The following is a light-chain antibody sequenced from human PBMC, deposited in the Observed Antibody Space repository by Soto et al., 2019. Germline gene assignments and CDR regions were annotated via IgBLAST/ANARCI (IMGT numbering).Light chain of an antibody. CDR2: DVS. V-gene: IGLV2-14*01. CDR3: SSYTINSLYV. CDR1: SSDVGGYDY. Sequence: QSALTQPASVSGSPGQSITISCTGTSSDVGGYDYVSWYQQHPGKAPKFMIYDVSNRPSGVSYRFSGSKSGNTASLTISGLQAEDEADYYCSSYTINSLYVFGTGTKVTVL. J-gene: IGLJ1*01.